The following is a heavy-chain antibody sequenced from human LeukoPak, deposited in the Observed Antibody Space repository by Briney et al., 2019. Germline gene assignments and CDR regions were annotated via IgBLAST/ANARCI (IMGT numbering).Heavy chain of an antibody. J-gene: IGHJ5*02. Sequence: ASVKVSCKASGYTFTSYDMNWVRQATGQGLEWMGWMNPNSGNTGYAQKFQGRVTMTRNTSISTAYMELSCLRSEDTALYYCAWGAAAGYNWFDPWGQGTLVTVSS. CDR2: MNPNSGNT. V-gene: IGHV1-8*01. CDR3: AWGAAAGYNWFDP. CDR1: GYTFTSYD. D-gene: IGHD6-13*01.